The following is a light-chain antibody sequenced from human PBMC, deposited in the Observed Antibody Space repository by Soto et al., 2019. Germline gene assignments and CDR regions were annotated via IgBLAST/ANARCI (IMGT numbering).Light chain of an antibody. Sequence: DIQMTQSPSSLSASVGDRVTITCRASQSITTYLNWYRQKPGKAPKLLIYAASSLQSRVPSRFSGSGSETEFTHSISSLQPEDFATYFCQQIYSAPLTFGGGTKVEIK. J-gene: IGKJ4*01. CDR2: AAS. CDR1: QSITTY. CDR3: QQIYSAPLT. V-gene: IGKV1-39*01.